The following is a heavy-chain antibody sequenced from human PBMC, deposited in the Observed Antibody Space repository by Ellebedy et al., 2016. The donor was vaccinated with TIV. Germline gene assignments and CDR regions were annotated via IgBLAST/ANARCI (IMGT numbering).Heavy chain of an antibody. CDR2: ISYDGSKT. CDR1: GSTFSSYA. Sequence: PGGSLRLSCVASGSTFSSYAMHWVRQAPGKGLEWVAVISYDGSKTYHADSVKGRFTISRDNSKNTLNLRMNSLRAEDPAVYYCARRTPNWGFFDYWGQGTLLTVSS. J-gene: IGHJ4*02. V-gene: IGHV3-30*04. CDR3: ARRTPNWGFFDY. D-gene: IGHD7-27*01.